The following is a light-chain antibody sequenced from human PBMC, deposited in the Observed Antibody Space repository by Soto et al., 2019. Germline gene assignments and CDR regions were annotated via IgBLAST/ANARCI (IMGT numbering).Light chain of an antibody. J-gene: IGKJ4*01. V-gene: IGKV3-15*01. Sequence: EIVMTQSPATLSVSPGDRATLSCRASQSLHSNLAWYQQKPGQAPWRLIYGASTRATGIPARFSGTESGTEFTLTINSLQSEDFAVYYCQQYQDWPLTFGGGTRVEIK. CDR2: GAS. CDR3: QQYQDWPLT. CDR1: QSLHSN.